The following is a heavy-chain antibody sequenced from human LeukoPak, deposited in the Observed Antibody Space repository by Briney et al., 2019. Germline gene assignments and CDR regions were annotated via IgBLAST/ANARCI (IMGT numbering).Heavy chain of an antibody. V-gene: IGHV4-59*01. CDR3: ARGSLAGTTYYFDS. CDR1: GGSISSYY. J-gene: IGHJ4*02. Sequence: SETLSLTCTVSGGSISSYYWSWIRQPPGKGLEWIGYIYYSGSTNYNPSLKSRVTISVDTSKNQFSLKLSSVTAADTAVYYCARGSLAGTTYYFDSWGQGTLVTVSS. CDR2: IYYSGST. D-gene: IGHD1-1*01.